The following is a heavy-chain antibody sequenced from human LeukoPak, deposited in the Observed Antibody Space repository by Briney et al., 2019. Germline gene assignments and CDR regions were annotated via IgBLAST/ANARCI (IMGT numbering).Heavy chain of an antibody. V-gene: IGHV3-64*04. J-gene: IGHJ4*02. Sequence: PGGSLRLSCSASGFTFSSYAMHWVRQAPGKGLEYVSAISSNGGSTYYADSVKGRFTISRDNSKNTLYLQMNSLRAEDTAVYYCAKARDFVVASYFDYWGQGTLVTVSS. D-gene: IGHD2-15*01. CDR1: GFTFSSYA. CDR2: ISSNGGST. CDR3: AKARDFVVASYFDY.